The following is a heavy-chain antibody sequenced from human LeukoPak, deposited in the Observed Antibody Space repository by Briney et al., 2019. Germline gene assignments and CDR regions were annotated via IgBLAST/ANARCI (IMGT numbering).Heavy chain of an antibody. J-gene: IGHJ4*02. CDR3: ARGVEPLAASTLAY. D-gene: IGHD1-14*01. V-gene: IGHV3-53*01. CDR1: GFTVITND. Sequence: GGSLRLSCAASGFTVITNDMTWVRQAPGKGLEWVSVLYSDGNTKYADSVQGRFTISRDNSKNTLYLEMNSLSPDDTAVYYCARGVEPLAASTLAYWGQGTLVTVSS. CDR2: LYSDGNT.